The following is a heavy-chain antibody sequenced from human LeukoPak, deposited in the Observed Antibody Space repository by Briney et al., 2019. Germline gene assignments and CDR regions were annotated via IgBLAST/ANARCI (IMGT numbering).Heavy chain of an antibody. J-gene: IGHJ4*02. CDR3: ARDRDIQRRGFDY. D-gene: IGHD3-10*01. CDR2: ISSSGSTI. Sequence: LPGGSLRLSCAASGFTFSSYEMNWVRQAPGKGLGWVSYISSSGSTIYYADSVKGRFTISRDNAKNSLYLQMNSLRAEDTAVYYCARDRDIQRRGFDYWGQGTLVTVSS. CDR1: GFTFSSYE. V-gene: IGHV3-48*03.